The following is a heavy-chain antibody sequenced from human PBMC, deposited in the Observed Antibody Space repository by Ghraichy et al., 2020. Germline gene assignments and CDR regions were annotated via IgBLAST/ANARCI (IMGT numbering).Heavy chain of an antibody. CDR1: GGTFSSYA. CDR2: IIPILGIA. CDR3: ARDMTYYDFWSGTTSPMYYFDY. J-gene: IGHJ4*02. Sequence: SVKVSCKASGGTFSSYAISWVRQAPVQGLEWMGRIIPILGIANYAQKFQGRVTITADKSTSTAYMELSSLRSEDTAVYYCARDMTYYDFWSGTTSPMYYFDYWGQGTLVTVSS. V-gene: IGHV1-69*04. D-gene: IGHD3-3*01.